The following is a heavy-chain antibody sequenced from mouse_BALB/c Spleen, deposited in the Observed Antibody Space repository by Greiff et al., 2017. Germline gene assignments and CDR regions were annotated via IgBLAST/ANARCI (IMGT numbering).Heavy chain of an antibody. CDR2: ISNGGGST. J-gene: IGHJ1*01. D-gene: IGHD1-1*01. Sequence: DVQLVESGGGLVQPGGSLKLSCAASGFTFSSYTMSWVRQTPEKRLEWVAYISNGGGSTYYPDTVKGRFTISRDNAKNTLYLQMSSLKSEDTAMYYCALNYGSYWYFDVWGAGTTVTVSS. CDR1: GFTFSSYT. V-gene: IGHV5-12-2*01. CDR3: ALNYGSYWYFDV.